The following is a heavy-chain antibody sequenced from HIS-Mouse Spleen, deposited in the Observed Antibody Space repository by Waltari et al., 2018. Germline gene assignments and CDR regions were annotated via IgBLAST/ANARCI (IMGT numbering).Heavy chain of an antibody. V-gene: IGHV4-34*01. CDR3: ARGTGLSGSRFDY. D-gene: IGHD1-26*01. CDR2: INHSGST. J-gene: IGHJ4*02. Sequence: QVQLQQWGAGLLKPSETLSLTCAVYGGSFSGYYWSWIRQPPGKGLEWIGEINHSGSTNYTPSLKSRVTISVDTSKNQFSLKLSSVTAADTAVYYCARGTGLSGSRFDYWGQGTLVTVSS. CDR1: GGSFSGYY.